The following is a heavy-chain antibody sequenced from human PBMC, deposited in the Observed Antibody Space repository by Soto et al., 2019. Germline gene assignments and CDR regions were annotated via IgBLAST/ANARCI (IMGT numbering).Heavy chain of an antibody. J-gene: IGHJ3*02. Sequence: AASVKVSCKVSGYTLTELSMHWVRQAPGKGLEWMGGFDPEDGETIYAQKFQGRVTMTEDTSTDTAYMELSSLRSEDTAVYYCATVSLRYFDWLFTTDAFDIWGQGTMVTVSS. CDR2: FDPEDGET. V-gene: IGHV1-24*01. CDR3: ATVSLRYFDWLFTTDAFDI. CDR1: GYTLTELS. D-gene: IGHD3-9*01.